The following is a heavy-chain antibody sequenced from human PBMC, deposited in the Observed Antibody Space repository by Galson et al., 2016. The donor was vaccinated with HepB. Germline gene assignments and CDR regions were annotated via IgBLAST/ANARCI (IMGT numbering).Heavy chain of an antibody. D-gene: IGHD1-1*01. Sequence: SETLSLTCTVSGDSISNVGRHWGWFRQSPEMGLEYIGSIHSSGTSYYNPSLTSRVTVSADTSRNQFFLSLTSVTAADTAVYYCAKYKSKGQTDAFDIWGQGTMVTVSS. J-gene: IGHJ3*02. CDR3: AKYKSKGQTDAFDI. V-gene: IGHV4-39*01. CDR1: GDSISNVGRH. CDR2: IHSSGTS.